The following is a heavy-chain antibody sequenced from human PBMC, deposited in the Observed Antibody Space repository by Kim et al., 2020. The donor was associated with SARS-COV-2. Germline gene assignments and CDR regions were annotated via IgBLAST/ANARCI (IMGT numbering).Heavy chain of an antibody. CDR3: ATRGMVRGVRGYFDY. V-gene: IGHV4-39*01. Sequence: SETLSLTCTVSGGSISSSSYYWGWIRQPPGKGLEWIGSIYYSGSTYYNPSLKSRVTISVDTSKNQFSLKLSSVTAADTAVYYCATRGMVRGVRGYFDYWGQGTLVTVSS. CDR2: IYYSGST. J-gene: IGHJ4*02. D-gene: IGHD3-10*01. CDR1: GGSISSSSYY.